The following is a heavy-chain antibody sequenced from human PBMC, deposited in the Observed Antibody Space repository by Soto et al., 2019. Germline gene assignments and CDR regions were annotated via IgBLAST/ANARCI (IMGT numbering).Heavy chain of an antibody. CDR3: ARRSSSSLGSLFDP. CDR1: GGSISSSTYY. D-gene: IGHD6-6*01. CDR2: MYYTGNK. V-gene: IGHV4-39*01. Sequence: SETLSLTCTVSGGSISSSTYYWDWIRQPPVKGLEWIGAMYYTGNKNYNPSLESRVTMSVDTSKNQFSLKLSSVTPTDTAVYYCARRSSSSLGSLFDPWGRGILVTVSS. J-gene: IGHJ5*02.